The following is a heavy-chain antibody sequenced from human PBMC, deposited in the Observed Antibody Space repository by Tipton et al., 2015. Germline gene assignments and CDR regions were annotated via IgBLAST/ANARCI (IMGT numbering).Heavy chain of an antibody. CDR2: IQYSGGT. J-gene: IGHJ4*02. CDR3: VRSSGHSGYGAFAY. V-gene: IGHV4-59*08. D-gene: IGHD5-12*01. Sequence: LRLSCSVSSDSIGKYYWSWIRQPPGKELEWIGYIQYSGGTNYNPTLKSRVTMSADAAQTHFSLEVNSVTAADTAVYHCVRSSGHSGYGAFAYWGQGVLVIVSS. CDR1: SDSIGKYY.